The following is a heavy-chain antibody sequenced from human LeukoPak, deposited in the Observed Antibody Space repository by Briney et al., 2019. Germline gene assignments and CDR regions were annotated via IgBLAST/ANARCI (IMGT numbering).Heavy chain of an antibody. CDR3: ARDIVVVPAAFNWFDP. V-gene: IGHV3-30*02. D-gene: IGHD2-2*01. CDR2: IRYDGSNK. J-gene: IGHJ5*02. CDR1: GFTFSSYG. Sequence: GGSLRLSCAASGFTFSSYGMYWVRQAPGKGLEWVAFIRYDGSNKYYADSVKGRITISRDNSKNTLYLQMNSLRAEDTAVYYCARDIVVVPAAFNWFDPWGQGTLATVSS.